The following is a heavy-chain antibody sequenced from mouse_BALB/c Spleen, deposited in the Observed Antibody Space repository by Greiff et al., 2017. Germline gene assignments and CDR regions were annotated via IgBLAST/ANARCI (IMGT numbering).Heavy chain of an antibody. Sequence: QVQLQQSGAELMKPGASVKISCKATGYTFSSYWIEWVKQRPGHGLEWIGEILPGSGSTNYNEKFKGKATFTADTSSNTAYMQLSSLTSEDSAVCYCARGGVYGGFAYGGQGTLVTVSA. CDR3: ARGGVYGGFAY. V-gene: IGHV1-9*01. J-gene: IGHJ3*01. D-gene: IGHD1-1*02. CDR2: ILPGSGST. CDR1: GYTFSSYW.